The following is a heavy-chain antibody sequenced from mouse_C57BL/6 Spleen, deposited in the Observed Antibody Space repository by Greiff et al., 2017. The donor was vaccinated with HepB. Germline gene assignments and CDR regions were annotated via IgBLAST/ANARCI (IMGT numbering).Heavy chain of an antibody. V-gene: IGHV10-1*01. D-gene: IGHD1-1*01. CDR1: GFSFNTYA. Sequence: EVKVVESAGGLVQPKGSLKLSCAASGFSFNTYAMNWVRQAPGKGVEWVARIRSKSNNYATYYADSVKDRFTISREDSESMLYLQMNNLKTEDTAMYYCVRSYYYVSPYWYFDVWGTGTTVTVSS. J-gene: IGHJ1*03. CDR2: IRSKSNNYAT. CDR3: VRSYYYVSPYWYFDV.